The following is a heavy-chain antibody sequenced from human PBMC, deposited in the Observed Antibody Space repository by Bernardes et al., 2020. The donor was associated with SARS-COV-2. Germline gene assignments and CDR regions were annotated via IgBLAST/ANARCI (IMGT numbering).Heavy chain of an antibody. V-gene: IGHV3-74*01. D-gene: IGHD2-8*01. CDR1: GFTLSRYW. CDR2: IYPDGGSG. Sequence: GGCLSTSCSASGFTLSRYWMHWGRPAPGKGLVWVSRIYPDGGSGDYADFVKGRFTISRDNVRNIVFLQMTSLRVEDTAVYYCAFGGNGVNAPGMDVWGQGTTVTVSS. J-gene: IGHJ6*02. CDR3: AFGGNGVNAPGMDV.